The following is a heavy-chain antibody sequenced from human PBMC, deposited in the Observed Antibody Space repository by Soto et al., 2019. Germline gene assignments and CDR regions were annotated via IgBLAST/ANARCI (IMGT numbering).Heavy chain of an antibody. CDR2: VSTYSPKT. J-gene: IGHJ4*02. CDR1: GYTFASYG. D-gene: IGHD6-13*01. CDR3: ARDSLAAAGPNFDY. Sequence: ASVKVSCKASGYTFASYGISWLRQAPGQGLEWLGWVSTYSPKTVYAQKFQGRVTMTTDTSTTTAYMELTSLTSNDTAVYYCARDSLAAAGPNFDYWGQGTLVTVSS. V-gene: IGHV1-18*01.